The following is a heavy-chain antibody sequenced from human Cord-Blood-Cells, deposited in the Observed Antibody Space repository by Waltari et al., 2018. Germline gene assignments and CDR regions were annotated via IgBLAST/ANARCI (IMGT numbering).Heavy chain of an antibody. J-gene: IGHJ4*02. CDR2: IYHSGST. CDR3: ARADYDYIWGSYRYTPYFDY. D-gene: IGHD3-16*02. Sequence: GLVKPSQTLSLTCAVSGGSISSGGYSWSWIRQPPGKGLEWIGYIYHSGSTYYNPSLKSRVTISVDRSKNQFSLKLSSVTAADTAVYYCARADYDYIWGSYRYTPYFDYWGQGTLVTVSS. CDR1: GGSISSGGYS. V-gene: IGHV4-30-2*01.